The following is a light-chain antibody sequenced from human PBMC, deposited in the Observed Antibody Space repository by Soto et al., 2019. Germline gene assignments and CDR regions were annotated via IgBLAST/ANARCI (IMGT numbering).Light chain of an antibody. V-gene: IGKV1-9*01. Sequence: IQLTQSPSSLSASLGDSVTITCRASQGISSYLAGYHQKPGKAPKLLIYAASTLQSGVPSRFSGSGSGTEFALTVSSLQPEDFATYYCQQLNNYPITFGQVTRLEVK. J-gene: IGKJ5*01. CDR1: QGISSY. CDR3: QQLNNYPIT. CDR2: AAS.